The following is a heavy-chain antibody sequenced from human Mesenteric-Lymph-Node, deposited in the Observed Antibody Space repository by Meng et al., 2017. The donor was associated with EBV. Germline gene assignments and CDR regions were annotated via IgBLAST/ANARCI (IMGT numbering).Heavy chain of an antibody. CDR2: INAGNGNT. CDR1: GYTFTTYA. CDR3: ARGRTTVTSRYFDY. Sequence: QVLLVHSGAKVKKPRASVKVSSKASGYTFTTYAMHCVRQAPGQRLEWLGWINAGNGNTKYSQKFQGRVTITRDTSANTPYMELSSLRSEDTAVYYYARGRTTVTSRYFDYWGQGSLVTVSS. D-gene: IGHD4-17*01. J-gene: IGHJ4*02. V-gene: IGHV1-3*01.